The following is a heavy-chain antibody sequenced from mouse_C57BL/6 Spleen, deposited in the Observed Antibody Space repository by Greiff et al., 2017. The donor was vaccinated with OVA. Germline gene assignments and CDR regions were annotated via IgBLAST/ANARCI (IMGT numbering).Heavy chain of an antibody. J-gene: IGHJ1*03. CDR2: IDPSDSYT. D-gene: IGHD1-1*01. Sequence: QVQLQQPGAELVMPGASVKLSCKASGYTFTSYWMHWVKQRPGQGLEWIGEIDPSDSYTNYNQKFKGKSTLTVDKSSSTAYMQLSSLTSEDSAVYYCARPYYYGSSYDWYFDVWGTGTTVTVSS. CDR1: GYTFTSYW. CDR3: ARPYYYGSSYDWYFDV. V-gene: IGHV1-69*01.